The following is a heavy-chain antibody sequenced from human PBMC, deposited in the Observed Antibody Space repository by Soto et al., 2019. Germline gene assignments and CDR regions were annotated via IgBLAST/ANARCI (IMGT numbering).Heavy chain of an antibody. D-gene: IGHD4-4*01. V-gene: IGHV3-23*01. Sequence: GGSLRLSCAASGFTFSSYAMSWVRQAPGKGLEWVSAISGSGGSTYYADSVKGRFTISRDNSKNTLYLQMNSLRAEDTAVYYCAKGTTRNYSNARYYFDYWGQGTLVTVSS. CDR3: AKGTTRNYSNARYYFDY. CDR2: ISGSGGST. J-gene: IGHJ4*02. CDR1: GFTFSSYA.